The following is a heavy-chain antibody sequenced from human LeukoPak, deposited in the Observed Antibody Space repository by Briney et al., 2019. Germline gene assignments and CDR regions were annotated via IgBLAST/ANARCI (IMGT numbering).Heavy chain of an antibody. CDR2: IYYSGST. D-gene: IGHD3-22*01. CDR1: GGSISSGGYY. Sequence: SQTLSLTCTVSGGSISSGGYYWSWIRQHPGKGLEWIGYIYYSGSTYYNPSLKSRVTISVDTSKNQFSLKLSSVTAADTAVYYCARDRYYDPGAFGIWGQGTMVTVSS. V-gene: IGHV4-31*03. CDR3: ARDRYYDPGAFGI. J-gene: IGHJ3*02.